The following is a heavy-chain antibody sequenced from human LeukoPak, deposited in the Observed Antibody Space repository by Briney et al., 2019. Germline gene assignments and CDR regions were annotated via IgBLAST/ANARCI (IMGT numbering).Heavy chain of an antibody. Sequence: GASVKVSCKASGYTFTGYYMHWVRQAPGQGLEWMGWINPNSGGTNYAQKFQGRVTMTRDTSISTAYMELSRLRPDDTAVYYCAREGIAAAESWFDPWGQGTLVTVSS. CDR3: AREGIAAAESWFDP. CDR1: GYTFTGYY. D-gene: IGHD6-13*01. V-gene: IGHV1-2*02. J-gene: IGHJ5*02. CDR2: INPNSGGT.